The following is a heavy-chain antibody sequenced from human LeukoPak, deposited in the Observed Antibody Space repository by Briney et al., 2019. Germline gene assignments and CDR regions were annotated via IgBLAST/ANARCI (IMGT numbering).Heavy chain of an antibody. Sequence: GGSLRPSCAASGFTFSSHSMNWVRQAPGKGLEWVSSISSSSSYIYYADSVKGRFTISRDNAKNSLYLQMNSLRAEDTAVYYCARVPLGWELLYYFDYWGQGTLVTVSS. V-gene: IGHV3-21*01. CDR3: ARVPLGWELLYYFDY. CDR1: GFTFSSHS. J-gene: IGHJ4*02. CDR2: ISSSSSYI. D-gene: IGHD1-26*01.